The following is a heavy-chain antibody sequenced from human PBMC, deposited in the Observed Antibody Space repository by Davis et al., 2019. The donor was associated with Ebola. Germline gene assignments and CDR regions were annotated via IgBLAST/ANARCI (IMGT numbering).Heavy chain of an antibody. CDR1: GYTFTGYY. V-gene: IGHV1-8*02. CDR3: ARASSSGWYVDFDL. CDR2: INPNSGNT. J-gene: IGHJ2*01. Sequence: AASVKVSCKASGYTFTGYYMHWVRQAPGQGLEWMGWINPNSGNTGYAQKFQGRVTMTRNTSISTAYMELSSLRSEDTAVYYCARASSSGWYVDFDLWGRGTLVTVSS. D-gene: IGHD6-19*01.